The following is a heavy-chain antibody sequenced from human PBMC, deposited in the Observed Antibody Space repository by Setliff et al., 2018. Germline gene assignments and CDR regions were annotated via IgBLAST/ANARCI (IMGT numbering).Heavy chain of an antibody. Sequence: ASVKVSCKASGYTFTSYDINWVRQATGQGLEWVGWMNPNSGNTGYAQKFQGRVTMTRNTSIGTAYMELSSLRSEDTAVYYCARRVGSVGIQLPDYWGQGTLVTVSS. CDR2: MNPNSGNT. V-gene: IGHV1-8*02. CDR1: GYTFTSYD. J-gene: IGHJ4*02. CDR3: ARRVGSVGIQLPDY. D-gene: IGHD5-18*01.